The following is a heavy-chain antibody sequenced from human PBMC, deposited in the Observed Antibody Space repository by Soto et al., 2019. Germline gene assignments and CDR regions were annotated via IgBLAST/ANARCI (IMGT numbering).Heavy chain of an antibody. D-gene: IGHD1-26*01. CDR2: IDSTGDT. CDR1: GFTFSSYD. V-gene: IGHV3-13*01. Sequence: GGSLRLSCPASGFTFSSYDMHWVRKETGKGLECVSAIDSTGDTYYAGSVKGRFTISRENARNSLYLQMNNLRAEDTAVYYCARGSLTPSGIDYWGQGTLVTVSS. CDR3: ARGSLTPSGIDY. J-gene: IGHJ4*02.